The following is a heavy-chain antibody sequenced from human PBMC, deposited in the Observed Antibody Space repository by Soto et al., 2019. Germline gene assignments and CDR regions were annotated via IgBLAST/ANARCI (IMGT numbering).Heavy chain of an antibody. CDR3: ARGVPFDY. Sequence: QITLKESGPTLLKPTETLALTCTFSEFSLSTSGVAVGWIRQPPGKALEWLALIYWDDDKRYSPSLKSRLTITKDTSKNQVVLTMTNMDPADTATYYCARGVPFDYWGQGTLVTVSS. CDR2: IYWDDDK. CDR1: EFSLSTSGVA. D-gene: IGHD3-10*01. J-gene: IGHJ4*02. V-gene: IGHV2-5*02.